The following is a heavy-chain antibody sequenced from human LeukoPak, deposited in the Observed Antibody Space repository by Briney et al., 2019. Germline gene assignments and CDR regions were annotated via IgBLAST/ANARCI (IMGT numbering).Heavy chain of an antibody. CDR3: AKLLVVGAPRWDY. CDR1: GFSFSSYA. CDR2: ISGIGGRT. Sequence: GGSLRLSCAASGFSFSSYAMSWVRQAPGKGLEWVSAISGIGGRTYYAESVKGRFTISRDNSKNTLYLQMNSLRAEDTAVYYCAKLLVVGAPRWDYWGQGTLVTVSS. D-gene: IGHD1-26*01. J-gene: IGHJ4*02. V-gene: IGHV3-23*01.